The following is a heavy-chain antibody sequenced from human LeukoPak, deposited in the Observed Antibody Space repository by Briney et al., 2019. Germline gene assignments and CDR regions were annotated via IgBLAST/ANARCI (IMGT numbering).Heavy chain of an antibody. J-gene: IGHJ4*02. CDR2: ISGNGGST. Sequence: PGGSLRLSCSASRFIFSSSLMFWVRQAPGKGLEYVAAISGNGGSTYHSDTVYGRFTISRDNSKNTLYLQMTSLRAEDTALYYCVKDNGRGGFDSWGQGTLVTVSA. CDR3: VKDNGRGGFDS. CDR1: RFIFSSSL. V-gene: IGHV3-64D*09. D-gene: IGHD2-8*01.